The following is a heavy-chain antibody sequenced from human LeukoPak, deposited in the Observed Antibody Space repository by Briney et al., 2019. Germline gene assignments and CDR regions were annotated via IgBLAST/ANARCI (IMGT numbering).Heavy chain of an antibody. CDR1: GYTFTSYG. J-gene: IGHJ5*02. CDR2: ISAYNGNT. D-gene: IGHD3-10*01. V-gene: IGHV1-18*01. CDR3: AREGGILWFGELVGQGGWFDP. Sequence: ASVKVSCKASGYTFTSYGISWVRQAPGQGLEWMGWISAYNGNTNYAQKLQGRVTMTTDTSTSTAYMELRSLRSDDTAVYYCAREGGILWFGELVGQGGWFDPWGQGTLVIVSS.